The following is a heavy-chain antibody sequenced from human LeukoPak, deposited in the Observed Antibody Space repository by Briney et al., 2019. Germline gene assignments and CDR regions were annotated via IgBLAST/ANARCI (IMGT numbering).Heavy chain of an antibody. V-gene: IGHV3-33*08. J-gene: IGHJ4*02. Sequence: PGGSLRLSCTASEFTVSRDYMLWVRQAPGKGLEWVAFIWPDGSKKYYADSVKGRFAISRENSKNTVYLQMNDLRPEDTALYFCAKISSSAESNFDYWGQGTLLTVSS. CDR3: AKISSSAESNFDY. D-gene: IGHD6-25*01. CDR1: EFTVSRDY. CDR2: IWPDGSKK.